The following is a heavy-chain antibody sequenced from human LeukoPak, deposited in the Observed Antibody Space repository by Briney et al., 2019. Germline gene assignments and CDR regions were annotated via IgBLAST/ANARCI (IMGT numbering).Heavy chain of an antibody. J-gene: IGHJ4*02. Sequence: PSETLSLTCAVYGGSFSGYYWSWIRQPPGKGLEWIGEINHSGSTNYNPSLKSRVTISVDTSKNQFSLKLSSVTAADTAVYYRARMDTMVRGVIRPYDYWGQGTLVTVSS. D-gene: IGHD3-10*01. CDR2: INHSGST. CDR1: GGSFSGYY. CDR3: ARMDTMVRGVIRPYDY. V-gene: IGHV4-34*01.